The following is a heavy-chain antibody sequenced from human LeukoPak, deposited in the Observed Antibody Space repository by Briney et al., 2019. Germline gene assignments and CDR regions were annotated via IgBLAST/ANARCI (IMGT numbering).Heavy chain of an antibody. J-gene: IGHJ6*02. D-gene: IGHD4-11*01. CDR3: AKDSSTSNPYYGLDV. V-gene: IGHV3-30-3*01. CDR1: GFTFSRYG. Sequence: RGRSLRLSCAASGFTFSRYGMHGVRQAPGKGVEGVAGISHDGGNEYYADSVKGRFTISRDNSKNTLYLQMDSLRAEDTAVYYCAKDSSTSNPYYGLDVWGQGTTVTVSS. CDR2: ISHDGGNE.